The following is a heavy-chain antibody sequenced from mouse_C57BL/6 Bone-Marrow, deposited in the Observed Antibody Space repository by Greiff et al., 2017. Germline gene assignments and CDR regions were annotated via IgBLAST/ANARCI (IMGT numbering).Heavy chain of an antibody. CDR1: GYAFSSSW. D-gene: IGHD2-1*01. Sequence: LMESGPELVKPGASVKISCKASGYAFSSSWMNWVKQRPGKGLEWIGRIYPGDGDTNYNGKFKGKATLTADKSSSTAYMQLSSLTSEDSAVYFCAFYYGNYYWGQGTTLTVSS. J-gene: IGHJ2*01. CDR3: AFYYGNYY. CDR2: IYPGDGDT. V-gene: IGHV1-82*01.